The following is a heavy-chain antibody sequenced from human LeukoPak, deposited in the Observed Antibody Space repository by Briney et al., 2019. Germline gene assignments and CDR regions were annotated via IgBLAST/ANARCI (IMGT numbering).Heavy chain of an antibody. D-gene: IGHD2-15*01. CDR3: ARERWNYGMDV. CDR1: GGTFSSYA. CDR2: IIPILGIA. J-gene: IGHJ6*02. V-gene: IGHV1-69*04. Sequence: SVKVSCKASGGTFSSYAISWVRQAPGQGLEWMGRIIPILGIANYAQKFQGRVTITADKSTSTAYMELSSLRSEGTAVYYCARERWNYGMDVWGQGTTVTVSS.